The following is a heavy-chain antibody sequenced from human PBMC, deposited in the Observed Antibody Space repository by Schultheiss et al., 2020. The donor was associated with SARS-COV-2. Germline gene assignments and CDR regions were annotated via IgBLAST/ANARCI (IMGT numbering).Heavy chain of an antibody. D-gene: IGHD6-19*01. CDR3: ARQGYEAVAGFDY. CDR1: GGSISSSSYY. J-gene: IGHJ4*02. V-gene: IGHV4-39*01. CDR2: IYYSRSS. Sequence: SETLSLTCTVSGGSISSSSYYWVWNRQPPGKGLEWIGSIYYSRSSNYNPSIKSRVTISVDTSKNHFSLKLISVTAADTAVYYCARQGYEAVAGFDYWGQGTMVTVSS.